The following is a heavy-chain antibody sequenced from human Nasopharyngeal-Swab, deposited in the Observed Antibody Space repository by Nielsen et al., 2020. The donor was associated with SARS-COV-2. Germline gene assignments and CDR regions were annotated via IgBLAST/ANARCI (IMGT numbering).Heavy chain of an antibody. J-gene: IGHJ4*02. D-gene: IGHD3-22*01. CDR3: ASTPLDSSGYYYAFHY. Sequence: GESLKISCAASAFTFSRYTMHSVRQAPGKGLEWVAVISYDGSNKYYADSVKGRFTISRDISKNTLYLQMNSLRAEDTAVFYCASTPLDSSGYYYAFHYWGRGTLVTVSS. V-gene: IGHV3-30-3*01. CDR1: AFTFSRYT. CDR2: ISYDGSNK.